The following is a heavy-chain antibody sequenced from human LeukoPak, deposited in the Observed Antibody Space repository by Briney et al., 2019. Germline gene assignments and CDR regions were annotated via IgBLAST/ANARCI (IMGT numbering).Heavy chain of an antibody. CDR3: ARADYDSSGYHTNWFDP. Sequence: ASVKVSCKASGYTFTGYYMHWVRQAPGQGLEWMGRINPNSGGTNYAQKFQGRVTMTRDTSISTAYMELSRLGSDDTAVYYCARADYDSSGYHTNWFDPWGQGTLVTVSS. J-gene: IGHJ5*02. D-gene: IGHD3-22*01. CDR1: GYTFTGYY. V-gene: IGHV1-2*06. CDR2: INPNSGGT.